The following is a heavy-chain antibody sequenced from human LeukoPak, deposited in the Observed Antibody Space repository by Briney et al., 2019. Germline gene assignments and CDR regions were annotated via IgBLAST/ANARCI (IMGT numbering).Heavy chain of an antibody. CDR1: GGSISSRNYY. D-gene: IGHD3-22*01. V-gene: IGHV4-39*01. CDR3: ARLYYDSRGYYWFDP. CDR2: VYYSGST. J-gene: IGHJ5*02. Sequence: SETLSLTCSVSGGSISSRNYYWGWIRQPPGRGLEWIGSVYYSGSTCSNPSLKSRVTVSVDMSKNQFSLRLYSVTAADTAIYYCARLYYDSRGYYWFDPWGQGTLVTVSS.